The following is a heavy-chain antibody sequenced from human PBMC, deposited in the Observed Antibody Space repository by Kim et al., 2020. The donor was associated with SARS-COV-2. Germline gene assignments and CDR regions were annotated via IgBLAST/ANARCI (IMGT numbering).Heavy chain of an antibody. CDR2: INAGNGNT. J-gene: IGHJ4*02. V-gene: IGHV1-3*01. CDR1: GYTFTSYA. CDR3: ARDLGGPTSSSWYYFDY. D-gene: IGHD6-13*01. Sequence: ASVKVSCKASGYTFTSYAMHWVRQAPGQRLEWMGWINAGNGNTKYSQKFQGRVTITRDTSASTAYMELSSLRSEDTAVYYCARDLGGPTSSSWYYFDYWGQGTLVTVSS.